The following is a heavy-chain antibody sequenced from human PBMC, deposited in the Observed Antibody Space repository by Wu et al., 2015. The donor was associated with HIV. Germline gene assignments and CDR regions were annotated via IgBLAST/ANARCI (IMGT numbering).Heavy chain of an antibody. CDR1: GATFTSYA. D-gene: IGHD1-7*01. V-gene: IGHV1-69*13. CDR2: LIPMYGTA. Sequence: QVQLLQSGAEVKNPGSSVRVSCKASGATFTSYALSWVRQAPGQGLEWMGRLIPMYGTANYAQKFQGRVTITADESTSTAYMDVSSLRSDDTAVYYCARDLANNWNYVHYFDYWGQGTLVTVSS. CDR3: ARDLANNWNYVHYFDY. J-gene: IGHJ4*02.